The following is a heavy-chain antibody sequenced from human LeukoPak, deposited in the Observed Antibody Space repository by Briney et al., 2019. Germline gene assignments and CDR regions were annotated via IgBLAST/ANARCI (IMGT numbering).Heavy chain of an antibody. D-gene: IGHD3-16*02. Sequence: GASVKVSCKASGYTFTSYAMHWVRQAPGQRLEWMGWINAGNGNTKYSQKFQGRVTITADESTSTAYMELSSLRSEDTAVYYCARSSYDYVWGSYRWTYDYWGQGTLVTVSS. CDR2: INAGNGNT. V-gene: IGHV1-3*01. J-gene: IGHJ4*02. CDR3: ARSSYDYVWGSYRWTYDY. CDR1: GYTFTSYA.